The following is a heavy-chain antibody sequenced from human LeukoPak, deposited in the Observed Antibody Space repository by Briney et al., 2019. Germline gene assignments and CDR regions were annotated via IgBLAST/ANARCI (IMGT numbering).Heavy chain of an antibody. CDR3: AKGYYDFWRVSFDY. CDR1: GFTFSSYA. Sequence: GGSLRLSCAASGFTFSSYAMSWVRQAPGKGLEWVSAISGSGGSTYYADSVKGRFTISRDNSENTLYLQMNSLRAEDTAVYYCAKGYYDFWRVSFDYWGQGTLVTVSS. J-gene: IGHJ4*02. CDR2: ISGSGGST. D-gene: IGHD3-3*01. V-gene: IGHV3-23*01.